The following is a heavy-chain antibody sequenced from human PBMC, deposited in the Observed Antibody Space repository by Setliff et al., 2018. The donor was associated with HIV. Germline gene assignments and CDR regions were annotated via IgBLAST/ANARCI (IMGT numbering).Heavy chain of an antibody. Sequence: SETLSLTCTVSGGSISSGAYYWTWIRQHPGKGLEWIGYIYYSGITHYNPSLKSRVTISVDTSKNQFSLDLNSVTVADTAVYYCARDQRYCTNALCPEALDVWGKGTTVTVSS. CDR3: ARDQRYCTNALCPEALDV. CDR1: GGSISSGAYY. CDR2: IYYSGIT. V-gene: IGHV4-31*03. D-gene: IGHD2-8*01. J-gene: IGHJ6*04.